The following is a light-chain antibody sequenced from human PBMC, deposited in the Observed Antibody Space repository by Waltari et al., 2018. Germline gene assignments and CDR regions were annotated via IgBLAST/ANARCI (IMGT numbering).Light chain of an antibody. CDR2: VNSDGSH. CDR1: SGHSSNI. CDR3: QTGGHGTWV. Sequence: QLVVTQSPSASASLGASAKLTCTLSSGHSSNIIAWLQQQPEKGPRYLMKVNSDGSHSRGDEIPDRFSGSSSGAERHLTISSLQAEDEADYYCQTGGHGTWVFGGGTKLTVL. J-gene: IGLJ3*02. V-gene: IGLV4-69*01.